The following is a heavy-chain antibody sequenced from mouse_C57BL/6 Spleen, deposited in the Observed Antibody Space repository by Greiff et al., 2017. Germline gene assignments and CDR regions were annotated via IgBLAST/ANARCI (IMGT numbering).Heavy chain of an antibody. J-gene: IGHJ2*01. V-gene: IGHV1-42*01. Sequence: VQLKESGPELVKPGASVKISCKASGYSFTGYYMNWVKQSPEKSLEWIGEINPSTGGTTYNQKFKAKATLTVDKSSSTAYMQLKSLTSEDSAVYYCARGSTVVATWDYWGQGTTLTVSS. CDR1: GYSFTGYY. CDR2: INPSTGGT. CDR3: ARGSTVVATWDY. D-gene: IGHD1-1*01.